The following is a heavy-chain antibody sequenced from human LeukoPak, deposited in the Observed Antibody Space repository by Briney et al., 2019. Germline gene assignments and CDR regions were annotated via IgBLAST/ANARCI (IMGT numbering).Heavy chain of an antibody. Sequence: ASAKVSCKAPGDTFTAFNMHWVRQAPGQGLEWMGWINPNSGATNYAQKFQGRVAMTRDTSISTAYMELSRLRSDDTAVYYCARAHLIAAAGYNWFDPWGQGTLVTVSS. D-gene: IGHD6-13*01. CDR3: ARAHLIAAAGYNWFDP. V-gene: IGHV1-2*02. J-gene: IGHJ5*02. CDR2: INPNSGAT. CDR1: GDTFTAFN.